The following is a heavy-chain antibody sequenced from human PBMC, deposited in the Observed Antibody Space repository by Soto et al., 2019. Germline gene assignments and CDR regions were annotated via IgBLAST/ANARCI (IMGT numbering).Heavy chain of an antibody. CDR1: GGSVSSGSYY. CDR3: ARHWVGATRSRPYYFNY. V-gene: IGHV4-61*01. CDR2: IYHSGST. Sequence: SETLSLTCTVSGGSVSSGSYYWSWIRQSPGKGLEWIGYIYHSGSTNYNPSLKSRVTISVDTSKNQFSLKLSSVTAADTAVYYCARHWVGATRSRPYYFNYWGQGTLVTVSS. J-gene: IGHJ4*02. D-gene: IGHD1-26*01.